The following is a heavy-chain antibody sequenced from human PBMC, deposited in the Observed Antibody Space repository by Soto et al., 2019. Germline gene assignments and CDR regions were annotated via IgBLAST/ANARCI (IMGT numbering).Heavy chain of an antibody. D-gene: IGHD3-22*01. V-gene: IGHV3-11*05. Sequence: QVQLVESGGGLVKPGGSLRLSCAASGFTFSDYYMSWIRQAPGKGLEWVSYISSSSSYTNYADSVKGRFTISRDNAKNSMYLQLNSLRAEDTAVYYCASGQYYYDSSAFDYWGQGTLVTVSS. CDR1: GFTFSDYY. J-gene: IGHJ4*02. CDR2: ISSSSSYT. CDR3: ASGQYYYDSSAFDY.